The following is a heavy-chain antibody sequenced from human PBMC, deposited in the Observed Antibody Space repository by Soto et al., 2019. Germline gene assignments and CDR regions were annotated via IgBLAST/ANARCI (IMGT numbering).Heavy chain of an antibody. CDR2: IYYSGST. V-gene: IGHV4-39*01. J-gene: IGHJ5*02. CDR1: SGSISSSSYY. D-gene: IGHD3-16*02. Sequence: SETLSLTCTVSSGSISSSSYYWGWIRQPPGKGLEWIGSIYYSGSTYYNPSLKSRVTISVDTSKNQFSLKLSSVTAADTAVYYCARRHGADYVWGSYRYTNWFDPWGQGTLVTVSS. CDR3: ARRHGADYVWGSYRYTNWFDP.